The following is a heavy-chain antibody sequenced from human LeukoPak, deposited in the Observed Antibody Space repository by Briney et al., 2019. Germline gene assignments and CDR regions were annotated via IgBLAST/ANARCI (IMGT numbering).Heavy chain of an antibody. V-gene: IGHV3-30*02. D-gene: IGHD3-3*01. CDR1: GFLFKSNG. CDR3: AKDHGFWSGYLF. CDR2: IRSDGNVT. J-gene: IGHJ4*02. Sequence: GGSLRLSCEASGFLFKSNGMHWVRQAPGKRLEWVAFIRSDGNVTKYLDSVKGRFTISRDNSENTLYLQVTNLRPDDTAVYFCAKDHGFWSGYLFWGQGTLVTVSS.